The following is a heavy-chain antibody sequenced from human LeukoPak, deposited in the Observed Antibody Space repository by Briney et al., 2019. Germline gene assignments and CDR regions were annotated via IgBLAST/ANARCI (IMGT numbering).Heavy chain of an antibody. CDR3: AKGLYGSGPGGIDY. CDR1: GFTVSSNY. J-gene: IGHJ4*02. V-gene: IGHV3-53*05. D-gene: IGHD3-10*01. CDR2: IYSGGST. Sequence: GGSLRLSCAASGFTVSSNYMSWVRQAPGKGLEWVSVIYSGGSTYYADSVKGRFTISRDNSKNTLYLQMNSLRGEDTDVYYCAKGLYGSGPGGIDYWGQGALVTVSS.